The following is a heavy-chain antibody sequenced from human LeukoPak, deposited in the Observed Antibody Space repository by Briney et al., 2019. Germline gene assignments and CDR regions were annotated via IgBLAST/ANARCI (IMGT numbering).Heavy chain of an antibody. J-gene: IGHJ4*02. CDR2: ISAYNGNT. CDR3: ARSGIPYFDY. CDR1: GYTFTSYG. Sequence: GASVEVSCKASGYTFTSYGTSWVRQAPGQGLECMGWISAYNGNTNYEQKLKGRVTMTTDTSTSTAYMELRSLRSDDTAVYYCARSGIPYFDYWGQGTLVTVSS. V-gene: IGHV1-18*01.